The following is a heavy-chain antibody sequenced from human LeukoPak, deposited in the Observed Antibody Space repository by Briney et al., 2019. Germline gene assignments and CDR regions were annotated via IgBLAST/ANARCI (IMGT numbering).Heavy chain of an antibody. Sequence: GASVKVSCKASGYTFTSYYMHWVQQAPRQGLEWMGIINPSGGSTSYAQKFQGRVTMTRDTSTSTVYMELSSLRSEDTAVYYCAREGSTSPYDYWGQGTLVTASS. CDR3: AREGSTSPYDY. CDR1: GYTFTSYY. J-gene: IGHJ4*02. CDR2: INPSGGST. D-gene: IGHD2-2*01. V-gene: IGHV1-46*01.